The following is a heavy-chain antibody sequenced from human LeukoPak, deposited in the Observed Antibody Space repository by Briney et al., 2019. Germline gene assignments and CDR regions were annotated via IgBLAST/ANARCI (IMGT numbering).Heavy chain of an antibody. CDR1: GGSISSSNW. J-gene: IGHJ3*02. V-gene: IGHV4-4*02. D-gene: IGHD5-24*01. CDR3: ARDSSEVAIGAFDI. CDR2: IYHSGST. Sequence: SETLSLTCAVSGGSISSSNWWSWVRPPPGKGLEWIGEIYHSGSTNYNPSLKSRVTISVDKSKNQFSLKLSSVTAADTAVYYCARDSSEVAIGAFDIWGQGTMVTVSS.